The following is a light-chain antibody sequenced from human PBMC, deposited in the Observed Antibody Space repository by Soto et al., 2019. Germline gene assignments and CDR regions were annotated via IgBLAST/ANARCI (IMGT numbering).Light chain of an antibody. CDR2: STT. CDR3: AAWDDSLNAVL. V-gene: IGLV1-44*01. Sequence: QSVLTQPPSASGTPGQRVTISCPGSSSNIGSNAVNWYQQVPGTAPKLLIYSTTQRPSGVPDRFSGSKSGTPASLAISGLQSDDEADYYCAAWDDSLNAVLFGGGTKLTVL. J-gene: IGLJ2*01. CDR1: SSNIGSNA.